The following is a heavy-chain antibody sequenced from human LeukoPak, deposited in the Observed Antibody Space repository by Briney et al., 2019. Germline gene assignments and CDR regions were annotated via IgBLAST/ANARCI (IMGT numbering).Heavy chain of an antibody. V-gene: IGHV3-30*04. Sequence: GGSLRLSCAASGFTFSSYAMHWVRQAPGKGLEGVAVISYDGSNKYYADSVKGRFTISRDNSKNTLYLQMNSLRAEDTAVYYCARDLRIAVAGTGMDYWGQGTLVSVSS. J-gene: IGHJ4*02. CDR2: ISYDGSNK. CDR3: ARDLRIAVAGTGMDY. D-gene: IGHD6-19*01. CDR1: GFTFSSYA.